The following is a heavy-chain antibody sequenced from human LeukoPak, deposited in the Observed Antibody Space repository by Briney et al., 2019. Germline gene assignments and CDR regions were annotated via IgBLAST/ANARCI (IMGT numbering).Heavy chain of an antibody. Sequence: GASVKASCKASGYSFSIYGITWVRQAPGQGLEWMGFISADNGNTNYAQKFQGRVTMTTDTSTSTAYMELGSLRADDTAVYYCARCGATVTMFFDYWGQGTLVTVSS. V-gene: IGHV1-18*01. D-gene: IGHD4-17*01. J-gene: IGHJ4*02. CDR2: ISADNGNT. CDR1: GYSFSIYG. CDR3: ARCGATVTMFFDY.